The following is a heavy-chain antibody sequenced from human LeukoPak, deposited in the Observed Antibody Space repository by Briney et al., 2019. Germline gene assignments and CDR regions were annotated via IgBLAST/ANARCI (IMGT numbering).Heavy chain of an antibody. CDR1: GGSISSGSYY. CDR3: ARLSGPFDY. J-gene: IGHJ4*02. CDR2: IYTSGST. Sequence: SSQTLSLTCTVSGGSISSGSYYWSWIRQPAGKGLEWIGRIYTSGSTNYNPSLKSRVTISVDTSKNQFSLKLSSVTAADTAVYYCARLSGPFDYWGQGTLVTVSS. V-gene: IGHV4-61*02.